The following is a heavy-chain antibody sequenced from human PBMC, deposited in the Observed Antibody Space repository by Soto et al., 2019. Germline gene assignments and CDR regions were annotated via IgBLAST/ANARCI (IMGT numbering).Heavy chain of an antibody. CDR1: GGSISSGDYY. D-gene: IGHD3-9*01. J-gene: IGHJ5*02. Sequence: TLSLTCTVSGGSISSGDYYWTWVRQPPGKGLEWIGYVYYSGSTNYNPSLKSRVAMSIDTSKNQFSLELKSVTAADTATYYCVRDYLLTGFDTWGQGTLVTVSS. CDR2: VYYSGST. V-gene: IGHV4-61*08. CDR3: VRDYLLTGFDT.